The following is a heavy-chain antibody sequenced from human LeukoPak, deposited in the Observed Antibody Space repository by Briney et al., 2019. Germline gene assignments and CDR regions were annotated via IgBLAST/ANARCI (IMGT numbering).Heavy chain of an antibody. V-gene: IGHV3-30*02. CDR1: GFIFSNYG. Sequence: GGSLRLSCAASGFIFSNYGMHWVRQAPGKGLEWVAFIRYDESNKFYADSVKGRFTISRDNSKNILFLRMNSLRAEDTAVYYCATMQWLEGVDWFDPWGQGTLVTVSS. CDR2: IRYDESNK. D-gene: IGHD6-19*01. CDR3: ATMQWLEGVDWFDP. J-gene: IGHJ5*02.